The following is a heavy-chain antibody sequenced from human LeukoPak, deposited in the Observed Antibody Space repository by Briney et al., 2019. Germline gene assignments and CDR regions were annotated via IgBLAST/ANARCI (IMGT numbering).Heavy chain of an antibody. Sequence: SETLSLTCSVSGDSITSSGYYWSWFRQPSGKGLEWIGFVYPKGTTFYNPSLKSRVTMSVDKSKKQFSLNLSSVTAADTAVYYCARSFWGTTAISYFDYWGQGTLVTVSS. V-gene: IGHV4-30-2*01. J-gene: IGHJ4*02. CDR3: ARSFWGTTAISYFDY. CDR1: GDSITSSGYY. D-gene: IGHD1-1*01. CDR2: VYPKGTT.